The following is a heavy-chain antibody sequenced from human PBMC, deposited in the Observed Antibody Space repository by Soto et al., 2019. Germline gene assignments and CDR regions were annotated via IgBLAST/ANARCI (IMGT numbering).Heavy chain of an antibody. Sequence: GGSLRLSCAASGFTFSSYSMNWVRQAPGKGLEWVSSISSSSSYIYYADSVKGRFTISRDNAKNSLYLQMNSLRAEDTAVYYCARGGVGATYYFDYWGQGALVTVS. CDR2: ISSSSSYI. CDR3: ARGGVGATYYFDY. CDR1: GFTFSSYS. J-gene: IGHJ4*02. D-gene: IGHD1-26*01. V-gene: IGHV3-21*01.